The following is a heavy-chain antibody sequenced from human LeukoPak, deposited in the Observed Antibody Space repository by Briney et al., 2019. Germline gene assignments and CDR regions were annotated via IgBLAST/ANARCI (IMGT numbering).Heavy chain of an antibody. CDR2: IYPGDSDT. CDR1: GYSFTSYW. V-gene: IGHV5-51*01. J-gene: IGHJ4*02. Sequence: GESLKISCKGSGYSFTSYWIGWVRQMPGKGLEWMGIIYPGDSDTRYSPSFQGQVTISADKSISTAYLQWSSLKASDTAMYYCARLGISSGSVAYYFDYWGQGTLVTVSS. D-gene: IGHD3-22*01. CDR3: ARLGISSGSVAYYFDY.